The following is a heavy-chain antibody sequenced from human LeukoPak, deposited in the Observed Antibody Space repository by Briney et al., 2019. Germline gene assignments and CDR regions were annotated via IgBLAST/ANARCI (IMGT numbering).Heavy chain of an antibody. V-gene: IGHV3-23*01. Sequence: HTGGSLRLSCAASGFTFSSYAMSWVRQAPGKGLRCVSSISGGGGITFYADSVKGRFTISRDSSDNTLYLQMNSLRAEDTAIYYCAKLTGRQPPRDGFDIWGRGTMVTVST. CDR1: GFTFSSYA. CDR2: ISGGGGIT. D-gene: IGHD1-14*01. J-gene: IGHJ3*02. CDR3: AKLTGRQPPRDGFDI.